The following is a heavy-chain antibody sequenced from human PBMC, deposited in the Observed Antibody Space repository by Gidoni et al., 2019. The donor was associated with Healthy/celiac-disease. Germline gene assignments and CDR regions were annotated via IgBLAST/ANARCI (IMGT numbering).Heavy chain of an antibody. CDR3: ARFIAVAGSDY. Sequence: HVQLQESGPGLVKPSQTLSLTCTVSGGPISSGGYYWSWIRQHPGKGLEWIGYIYYSGSTYYNPSLKSRVTISVDTSKNQFSLKLSSVTAADTAVYYCARFIAVAGSDYWGQGTLVTVSS. D-gene: IGHD6-19*01. CDR1: GGPISSGGYY. J-gene: IGHJ4*02. CDR2: IYYSGST. V-gene: IGHV4-31*03.